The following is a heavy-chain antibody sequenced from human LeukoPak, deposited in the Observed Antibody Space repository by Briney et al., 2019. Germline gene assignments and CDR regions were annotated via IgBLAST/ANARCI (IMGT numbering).Heavy chain of an antibody. J-gene: IGHJ4*02. Sequence: GGSLRVSCAASGLTFSSDWMRWVREARGKGLEWVAKIKQDGSEKYYVDSVKGRFTISRDNAKNSLYLQMNSLRAEDTAVYYCARDYSDSSGYYSLDYWGQGTLVTVSS. CDR1: GLTFSSDW. CDR2: IKQDGSEK. V-gene: IGHV3-7*04. CDR3: ARDYSDSSGYYSLDY. D-gene: IGHD3-22*01.